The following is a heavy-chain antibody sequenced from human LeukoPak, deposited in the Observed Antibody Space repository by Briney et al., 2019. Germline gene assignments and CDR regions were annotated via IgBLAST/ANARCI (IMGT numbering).Heavy chain of an antibody. D-gene: IGHD6-19*01. Sequence: ASVKVSCKASGYTFTSYGISWVRQAPGQGLEWMGWISAYNGNTNYAQKLQGRVTMTTDTSTSTAYMELRSLRSDDTAVYYCARVYGTAVGLYYYYYMDVWSKGTTVTVSS. CDR3: ARVYGTAVGLYYYYYMDV. V-gene: IGHV1-18*01. J-gene: IGHJ6*03. CDR2: ISAYNGNT. CDR1: GYTFTSYG.